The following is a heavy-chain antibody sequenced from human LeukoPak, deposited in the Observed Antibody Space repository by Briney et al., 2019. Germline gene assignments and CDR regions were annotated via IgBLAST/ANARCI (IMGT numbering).Heavy chain of an antibody. Sequence: SGPVLVKPTETLTLTCTVSGFSLSNARMGVSWIRQPPGKALEWLAHIFSNDEKSYSTSLKSGLTISKDTSKSQVVLTMTNMDPVDTATYYCARTAPLDYYDSSGYFQWGQGTLVTVSS. D-gene: IGHD3-22*01. CDR2: IFSNDEK. J-gene: IGHJ4*02. CDR1: GFSLSNARMG. V-gene: IGHV2-26*01. CDR3: ARTAPLDYYDSSGYFQ.